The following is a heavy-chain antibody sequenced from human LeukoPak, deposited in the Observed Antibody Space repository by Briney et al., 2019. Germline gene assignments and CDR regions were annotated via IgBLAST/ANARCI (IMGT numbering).Heavy chain of an antibody. CDR3: ASLAVAGLSEGY. V-gene: IGHV4-39*01. CDR2: IYYSGST. CDR1: GGSISSDSYY. D-gene: IGHD6-19*01. J-gene: IGHJ4*02. Sequence: ASETLSLTCTVSGGSISSDSYYWAWVRQPPGKGLEWIASIYYSGSTYYNPSLKSRVTISVDTSRNQFSLKLSSVTAADTAVYYCASLAVAGLSEGYWGQGTLVIVSS.